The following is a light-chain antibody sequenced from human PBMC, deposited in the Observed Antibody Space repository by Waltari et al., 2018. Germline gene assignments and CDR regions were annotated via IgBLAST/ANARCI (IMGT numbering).Light chain of an antibody. J-gene: IGKJ1*01. CDR2: WAS. CDR3: QQYLSTPPT. V-gene: IGKV4-1*01. Sequence: DIVMTQSPDSLAVSLGERATILSQSSQSVLYSSNNKNYLTWYQQKPGQPPKLLIYWASTRESGVPDRFSGSGSGTDFTLTISSLQAEDVAVYYCQQYLSTPPTFGQGTKVEIK. CDR1: QSVLYSSNNKNY.